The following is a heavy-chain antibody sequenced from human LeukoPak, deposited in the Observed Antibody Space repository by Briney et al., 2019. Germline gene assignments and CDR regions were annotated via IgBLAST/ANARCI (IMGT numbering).Heavy chain of an antibody. CDR3: ARVTGMPYYDSSGYQHFDY. CDR2: IYHSGTT. J-gene: IGHJ4*02. V-gene: IGHV4-30-2*01. Sequence: PSQTLSLTCTVSGGSISSGGYYWSWIRQPPGKGLEWIGYIYHSGTTYYNPSLKSRVTISVDTSKNQFSLKLSSVTAADTAVYYCARVTGMPYYDSSGYQHFDYWGQGTLVTVSS. D-gene: IGHD3-22*01. CDR1: GGSISSGGYY.